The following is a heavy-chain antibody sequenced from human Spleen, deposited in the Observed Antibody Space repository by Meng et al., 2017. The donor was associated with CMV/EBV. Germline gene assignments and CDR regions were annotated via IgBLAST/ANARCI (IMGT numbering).Heavy chain of an antibody. D-gene: IGHD6-19*01. CDR3: ATNSSGWYGYFDP. J-gene: IGHJ5*02. CDR2: IYHSGST. CDR1: GGSISSSNL. V-gene: IGHV4-4*02. Sequence: VSGGSISSSNLWTWVRQVPGKGLEWIGEIYHSGSTNYNPSLKSRVTISVDKFKNQFSLKLSSVTAADTAVYYCATNSSGWYGYFDPWGQGTLVTVSS.